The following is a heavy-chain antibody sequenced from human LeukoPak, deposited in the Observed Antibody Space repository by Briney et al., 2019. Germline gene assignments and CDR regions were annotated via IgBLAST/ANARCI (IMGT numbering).Heavy chain of an antibody. J-gene: IGHJ3*02. CDR2: ISSSSSYI. CDR3: ARGSYGSGSYPSLDAFDI. Sequence: GGSLRLSCAASGFTFSSYSMSWVRQAPGKGLEWVSSISSSSSYIYYADSVKGRFTISRDNAKNSLYLQMNSMRADDTAVYYCARGSYGSGSYPSLDAFDIWGQGTMVTVSS. V-gene: IGHV3-21*01. CDR1: GFTFSSYS. D-gene: IGHD3-10*01.